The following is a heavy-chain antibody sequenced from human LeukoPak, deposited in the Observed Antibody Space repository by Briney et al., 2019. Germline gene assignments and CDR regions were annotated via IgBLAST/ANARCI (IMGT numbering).Heavy chain of an antibody. V-gene: IGHV4-38-2*02. Sequence: SETLSLTCTVSGYSISSGYYWGWIRQPPGKGLEWIGSIYHSGSTYYNPSLKSRVTISVDTSKNQFSLKLSSVTAADTAVYYCARRLVVVTETLTSHYYAMDVWGQGTTVTVSS. CDR1: GYSISSGYY. CDR2: IYHSGST. CDR3: ARRLVVVTETLTSHYYAMDV. D-gene: IGHD2-21*02. J-gene: IGHJ6*02.